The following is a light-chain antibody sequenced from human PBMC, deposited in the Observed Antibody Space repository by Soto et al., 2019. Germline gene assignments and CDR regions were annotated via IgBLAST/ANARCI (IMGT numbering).Light chain of an antibody. V-gene: IGLV1-51*01. CDR3: GTWDNSLSVVV. Sequence: QSVLTQPPSVSAAPGQKVTMSCSGSSSNIGNNFVSWYQQFPGTAPKLLIYDDNNRPTGIPDRFSASKSGTSATLGITGLQTGDEADYYCGTWDNSLSVVVFGGGTKLTVL. CDR1: SSNIGNNF. CDR2: DDN. J-gene: IGLJ3*02.